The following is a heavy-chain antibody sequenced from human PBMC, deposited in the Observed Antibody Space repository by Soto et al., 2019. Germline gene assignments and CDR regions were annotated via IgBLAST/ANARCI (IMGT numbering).Heavy chain of an antibody. CDR3: ARDGGVGYGDDFDY. J-gene: IGHJ4*02. V-gene: IGHV1-69*04. D-gene: IGHD4-17*01. CDR2: IIPILGIA. CDR1: GGTFSSYT. Sequence: SVKVSCKASGGTFSSYTISWVRQAPGQGLEWMGRIIPILGIANYAQKFQGRVTITADKSTSTAYMELSSLRSEDTAVYYCARDGGVGYGDDFDYWGQGTLVTVSA.